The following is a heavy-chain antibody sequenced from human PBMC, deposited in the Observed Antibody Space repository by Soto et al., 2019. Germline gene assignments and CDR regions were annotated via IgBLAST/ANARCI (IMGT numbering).Heavy chain of an antibody. D-gene: IGHD1-1*01. J-gene: IGHJ6*02. CDR3: ARGATARTNYYYGLDA. CDR2: TRNKPKGYTT. CDR1: GFTFSDHY. V-gene: IGHV3-72*01. Sequence: EVQLVESGGGLVQPGGSLRLSCAASGFTFSDHYMDWVRQAPGKGLEWVGRTRNKPKGYTTEYAASVKGRFTISRDDSKNSLYLQMNSLKTEDTAVYYCARGATARTNYYYGLDAWGQGTTVTVSS.